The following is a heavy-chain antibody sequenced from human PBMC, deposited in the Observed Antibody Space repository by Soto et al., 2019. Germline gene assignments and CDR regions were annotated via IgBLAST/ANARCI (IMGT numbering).Heavy chain of an antibody. J-gene: IGHJ4*02. Sequence: EVQLVESGGGLVQPGGSLRLSCAASGFTFRSYWMQWVRQAPGKGLVWVSWINSDGSSTSYADSVKGRFTISRDNAKNTLYLQMNSLRAEDTDVYYCASGCSSVNFDSWGQGTLVNVSS. V-gene: IGHV3-74*01. D-gene: IGHD6-25*01. CDR1: GFTFRSYW. CDR3: ASGCSSVNFDS. CDR2: INSDGSST.